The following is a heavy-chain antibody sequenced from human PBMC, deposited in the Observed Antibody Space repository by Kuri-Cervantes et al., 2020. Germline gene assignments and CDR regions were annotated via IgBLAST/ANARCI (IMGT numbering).Heavy chain of an antibody. V-gene: IGHV2-5*02. CDR2: IYWDDDK. CDR1: GVSVSNNRMG. J-gene: IGHJ5*02. CDR3: AHRRPPTAGDWFDT. Sequence: SGPTLVKPTQTLTLTCSFSGVSVSNNRMGVGWIRQPPGKALEWLALIYWDDDKHYSPSPRSRLTITKDTSKNQVVLSMTNMDPVDTATYYCAHRRPPTAGDWFDTWGQGTLVTVSS. D-gene: IGHD6-13*01.